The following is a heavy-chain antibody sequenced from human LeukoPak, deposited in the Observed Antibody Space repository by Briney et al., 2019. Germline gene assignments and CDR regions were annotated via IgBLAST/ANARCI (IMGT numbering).Heavy chain of an antibody. CDR3: ARAYCGGDCYLNWFDP. J-gene: IGHJ5*02. Sequence: PSETLSLTCTVSGGSISSSSYYWGWIRQPPGKGLEWLGSIYYSGSTYYNPSLKSRVTISVDTSKNQFSLKLSSVTAADTAVYYYARAYCGGDCYLNWFDPWGQGTLVTVSS. CDR1: GGSISSSSYY. CDR2: IYYSGST. D-gene: IGHD2-21*01. V-gene: IGHV4-39*01.